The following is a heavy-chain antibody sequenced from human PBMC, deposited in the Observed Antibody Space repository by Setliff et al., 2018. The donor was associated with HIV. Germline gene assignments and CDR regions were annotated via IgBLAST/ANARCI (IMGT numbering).Heavy chain of an antibody. Sequence: GASVKVSCKPSGYSFTNHYMHWVRQAPGQGLEWMGVINPTGGSTRNTQKFQGRVAMTRDTSTSTVYMELSSLRSEDTAVYCCASAGAWQRNALDIWGQGTMVTVSS. CDR3: ASAGAWQRNALDI. V-gene: IGHV1-46*01. D-gene: IGHD5-12*01. J-gene: IGHJ3*02. CDR2: INPTGGST. CDR1: GYSFTNHY.